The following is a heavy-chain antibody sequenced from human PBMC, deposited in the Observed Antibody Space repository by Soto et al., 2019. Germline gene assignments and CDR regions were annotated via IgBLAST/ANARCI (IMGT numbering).Heavy chain of an antibody. J-gene: IGHJ5*02. V-gene: IGHV3-30*04. Sequence: PGWSLRLSCAASGFTFRSYVMHLVRQAPGKGLEWVAIISNDGRYEFFADSVRGRFTVSRDNSKNTLYLEMDSLRAEDTAMYYCARAQNTFWWTFEPWGKGTLVTVSS. CDR2: ISNDGRYE. CDR1: GFTFRSYV. CDR3: ARAQNTFWWTFEP. D-gene: IGHD3-3*01.